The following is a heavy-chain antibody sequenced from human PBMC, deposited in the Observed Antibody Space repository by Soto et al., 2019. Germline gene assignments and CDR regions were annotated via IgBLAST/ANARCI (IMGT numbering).Heavy chain of an antibody. D-gene: IGHD1-26*01. CDR3: VNDENINWYSGHFRH. J-gene: IGHJ1*01. CDR1: GFTFDDYA. Sequence: EVQLVESGGGLVQPGRSLRLSCAASGFTFDDYAMHWVRQVPGKGLEWVSGINWNSGSIGYGDSVKGRFAISRDNAKNSLHLQMNSLCAEDTASYYCVNDENINWYSGHFRHWGQGTLVTVSS. V-gene: IGHV3-9*01. CDR2: INWNSGSI.